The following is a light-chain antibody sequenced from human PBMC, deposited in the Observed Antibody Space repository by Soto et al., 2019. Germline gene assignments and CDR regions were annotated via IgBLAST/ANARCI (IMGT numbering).Light chain of an antibody. Sequence: EIVLTQSPGTLSLSPGERATLSCRAGQTVSSSYLAWYQQIRGQAPRLLIYGASSRATGIPDRFSGSGSGTDFPLPISRLEPEDFAIYYCQLYGNSPLYTFGQGTKLEIK. CDR3: QLYGNSPLYT. V-gene: IGKV3-20*01. CDR2: GAS. J-gene: IGKJ2*01. CDR1: QTVSSSY.